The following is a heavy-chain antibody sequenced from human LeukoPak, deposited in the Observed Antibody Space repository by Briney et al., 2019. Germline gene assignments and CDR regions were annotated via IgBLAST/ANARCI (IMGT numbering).Heavy chain of an antibody. CDR1: GYTFTSYD. V-gene: IGHV1-8*01. CDR2: MSPNSGDT. D-gene: IGHD3-3*01. J-gene: IGHJ3*02. Sequence: GASVKVSCKASGYTFTSYDFNWVRQATGQRPEWMGWMSPNSGDTGYAQKFQDRVTMTRNTSISTAYMELSSLRSDDTAVHYCARDIKGGYDFWSGYYTLGALGIWGQGTMVTVSS. CDR3: ARDIKGGYDFWSGYYTLGALGI.